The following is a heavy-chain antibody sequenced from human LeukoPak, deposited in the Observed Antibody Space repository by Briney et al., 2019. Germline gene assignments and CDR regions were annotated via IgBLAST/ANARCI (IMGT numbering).Heavy chain of an antibody. Sequence: PSETLSLTCTVSGYSISSGYYWGWIRQPPGKGLEWIGSIYHSGSTYYNPSLKSRVTISVDTSKNQFSLKLSSVTAADTAVYYCARTYGDFWSGSYYFDYWGQGALVTVSS. D-gene: IGHD3-3*01. J-gene: IGHJ4*02. V-gene: IGHV4-38-2*02. CDR3: ARTYGDFWSGSYYFDY. CDR1: GYSISSGYY. CDR2: IYHSGST.